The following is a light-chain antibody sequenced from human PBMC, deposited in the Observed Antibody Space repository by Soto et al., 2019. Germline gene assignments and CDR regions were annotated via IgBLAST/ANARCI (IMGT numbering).Light chain of an antibody. CDR1: SGDVGGYNY. CDR3: SSYAGSNLWV. J-gene: IGLJ3*02. CDR2: EVS. V-gene: IGLV2-8*01. Sequence: QSVLTQPPSASGSPGQSVTISWTGTSGDVGGYNYVSWYQQHPGKAPKLMIYEVSKRPSGVPDRFSGSKSGNTASLTVSGLQAEDEADYYCSSYAGSNLWVFGGGTKLTVL.